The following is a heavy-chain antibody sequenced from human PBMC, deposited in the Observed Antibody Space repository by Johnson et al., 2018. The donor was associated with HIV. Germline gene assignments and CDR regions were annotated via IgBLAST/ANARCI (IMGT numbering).Heavy chain of an antibody. D-gene: IGHD1/OR15-1a*01. V-gene: IGHV3-20*04. J-gene: IGHJ3*02. CDR1: GFTFDDYG. CDR3: ARGGLGFQNSHDPFDI. CDR2: INWNGVRT. Sequence: VQLVESGGGVVRPGGSLRLSCEGSGFTFDDYGMSWVRQAPGKGLEWVSGINWNGVRTGYLDSMKGRFTISRDNAKNSLYLQMHSLGADDTALSYCARGGLGFQNSHDPFDIWGQGTMVTVSS.